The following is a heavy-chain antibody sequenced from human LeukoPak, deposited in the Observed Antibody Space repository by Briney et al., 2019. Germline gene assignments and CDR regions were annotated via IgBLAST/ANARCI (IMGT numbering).Heavy chain of an antibody. CDR3: ARDVSAVGGLERPATLGY. CDR2: ISSSSSYI. CDR1: GFTFSSYS. D-gene: IGHD1-1*01. Sequence: GGSLRLSCAASGFTFSSYSMNWVRQAPGKGLEWVSSISSSSSYIYYADSVKGRFTISRDNAKNSLYLQMNSLRPEDTAVYYCARDVSAVGGLERPATLGYWGQGTLVTVSS. J-gene: IGHJ4*02. V-gene: IGHV3-21*01.